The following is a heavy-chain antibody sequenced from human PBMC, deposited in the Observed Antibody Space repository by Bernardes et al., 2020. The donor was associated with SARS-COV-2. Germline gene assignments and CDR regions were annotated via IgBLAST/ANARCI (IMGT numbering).Heavy chain of an antibody. D-gene: IGHD6-19*01. CDR3: AHRRGGVAGTFSFDY. V-gene: IGHV2-5*02. Sequence: SGSTLLKPTQTLTLTCPFSWFSLTPSGVAVGWIRQPPGKALEWLALIYWDDDKRYSPSLKSRLTITKDTSKNQVVLTMTNMDPVDTATYYCAHRRGGVAGTFSFDYWGQGTLVTVSS. CDR2: IYWDDDK. J-gene: IGHJ4*02. CDR1: WFSLTPSGVA.